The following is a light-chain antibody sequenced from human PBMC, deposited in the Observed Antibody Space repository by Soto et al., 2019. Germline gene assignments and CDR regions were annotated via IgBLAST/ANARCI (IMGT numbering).Light chain of an antibody. Sequence: QAVVTQPASVSGSPGQSITISCTGTSSDVGGYNHVSWYQQHPGKAPKLMIYDVSNRPSGVSNRFSGSKSGNTASLTISGLQAEDEADYYCSSYTSSSLRVFGGGTKLTVL. CDR1: SSDVGGYNH. V-gene: IGLV2-14*01. J-gene: IGLJ2*01. CDR3: SSYTSSSLRV. CDR2: DVS.